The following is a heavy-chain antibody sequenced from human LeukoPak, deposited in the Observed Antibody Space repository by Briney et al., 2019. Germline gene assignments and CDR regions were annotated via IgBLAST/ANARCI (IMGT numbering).Heavy chain of an antibody. CDR1: GYSISSGYY. V-gene: IGHV4-38-2*02. Sequence: SETLSLTCTVSGYSISSGYYWGWIRQPPGKGLEWIGNIYHSGNTYYNPSLKSRVTISVDTSKNQFSLNLISVTAADTAVYYCARGGRGSYYGGVSDYWGQGTLVTVSS. CDR3: ARGGRGSYYGGVSDY. J-gene: IGHJ4*02. D-gene: IGHD1-26*01. CDR2: IYHSGNT.